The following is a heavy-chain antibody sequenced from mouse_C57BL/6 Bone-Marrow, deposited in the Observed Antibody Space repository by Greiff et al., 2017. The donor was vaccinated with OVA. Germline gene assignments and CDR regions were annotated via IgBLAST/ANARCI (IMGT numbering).Heavy chain of an antibody. CDR3: ARYSYYYGSSYGYFDV. V-gene: IGHV7-3*01. D-gene: IGHD1-1*01. CDR2: IRNKANGYTT. J-gene: IGHJ1*03. Sequence: EVKLVESGGGLVQPGGSLSLSCAASGFTFTDYYMSWVRQPPGKALEWLGFIRNKANGYTTEYSASVKGRFTISRDNSQSILYLQMNALRAEDSATYYCARYSYYYGSSYGYFDVWGTGTTVTVSS. CDR1: GFTFTDYY.